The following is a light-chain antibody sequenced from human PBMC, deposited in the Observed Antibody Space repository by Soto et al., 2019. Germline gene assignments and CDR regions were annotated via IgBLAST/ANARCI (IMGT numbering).Light chain of an antibody. CDR2: DAS. Sequence: EIVLTQSPATLSLSPGERATLSCRASQSVSSYLAWYQQKPGQAPRLLIYDASNRATGIPARFSGSGSGTDFTLPISSLEPEEFAVYYWRQRRNWPWTFGQGTKVEIK. CDR3: RQRRNWPWT. J-gene: IGKJ1*01. CDR1: QSVSSY. V-gene: IGKV3-11*01.